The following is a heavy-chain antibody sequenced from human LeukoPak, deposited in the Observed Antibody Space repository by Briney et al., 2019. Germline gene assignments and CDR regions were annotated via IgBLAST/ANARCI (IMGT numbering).Heavy chain of an antibody. CDR1: GGSISSYY. J-gene: IGHJ4*02. D-gene: IGHD3-22*01. Sequence: SETLSLTCIVSGGSISSYYCDWIRQPLGKGLEWIGYIHYSGRNSYNPSLNSRVTISVDTSRNQFSLTLTSVTAADTAVYYCASHTYAYDSSGPLGWGQGTLVTVSS. V-gene: IGHV4-59*08. CDR2: IHYSGRN. CDR3: ASHTYAYDSSGPLG.